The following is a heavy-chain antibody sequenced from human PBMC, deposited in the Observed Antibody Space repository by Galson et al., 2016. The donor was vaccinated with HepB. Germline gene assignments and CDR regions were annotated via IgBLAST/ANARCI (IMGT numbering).Heavy chain of an antibody. CDR3: ARQGSAAGEVYYYYGMDD. CDR1: GYSFSTYW. CDR2: IDPSDSYT. V-gene: IGHV5-10-1*01. D-gene: IGHD2-8*01. Sequence: QSGAEVKKPGESLRISCKDSGYSFSTYWIIWVRQMPGKGLEWMGRIDPSDSYTNYSPSFQGHVTISADKSIGTAYLQWSSLKASDTGIYYCARQGSAAGEVYYYYGMDDWGQGTTVTVSS. J-gene: IGHJ6*02.